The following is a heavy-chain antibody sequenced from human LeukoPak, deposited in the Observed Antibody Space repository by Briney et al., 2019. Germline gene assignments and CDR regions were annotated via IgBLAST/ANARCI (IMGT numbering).Heavy chain of an antibody. CDR3: ARDGSLTVSLLSLSFYY. Sequence: SVKVSYMASGCTFSNYAISWVGQAPGQGLEWMGRIIPILGLANYAQKFQGRVTITADRSTSRAYMELSSLRSEDTAVYYCARDGSLTVSLLSLSFYYWGQGTLVTVSS. V-gene: IGHV1-69*04. D-gene: IGHD1-20*01. CDR1: GCTFSNYA. J-gene: IGHJ4*02. CDR2: IIPILGLA.